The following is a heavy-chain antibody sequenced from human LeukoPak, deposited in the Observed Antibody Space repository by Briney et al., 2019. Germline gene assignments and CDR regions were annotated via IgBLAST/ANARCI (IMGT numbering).Heavy chain of an antibody. CDR3: AKQGPRYCSSASCYDDAFDI. CDR2: INPNSGGT. V-gene: IGHV1-2*02. Sequence: ASVKVSCKASGYTFTAYYMNWVRQAPGQGLEWMGWINPNSGGTNYAQKFQGRVTMTRDTSTSTVYMELSSLRSEDTAVYYCAKQGPRYCSSASCYDDAFDIWGQGTMVTVPS. D-gene: IGHD2-2*01. J-gene: IGHJ3*02. CDR1: GYTFTAYY.